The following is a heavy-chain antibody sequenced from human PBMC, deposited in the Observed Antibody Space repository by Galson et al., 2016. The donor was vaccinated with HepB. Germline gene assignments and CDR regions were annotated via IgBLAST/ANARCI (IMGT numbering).Heavy chain of an antibody. CDR1: GFTFTNYW. D-gene: IGHD2-2*01. J-gene: IGHJ4*02. CDR2: MKPDGSKT. CDR3: ARSPATAGFYD. V-gene: IGHV3-7*04. Sequence: SLRLSCAASGFTFTNYWMTWVRQPPGKGLEWVSTMKPDGSKTYYVDSVKGRFTISRDNDRHPMYLQMNSLRAEDTAVYYCARSPATAGFYDWGQGTLVTVSS.